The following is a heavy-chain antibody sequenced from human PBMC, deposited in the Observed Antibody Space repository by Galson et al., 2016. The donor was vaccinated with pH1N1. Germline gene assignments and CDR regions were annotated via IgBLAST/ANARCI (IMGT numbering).Heavy chain of an antibody. Sequence: SLRLSCAASGFSFSSSSMNWVRQAPGKGPEWISCISSSSSFIYYADSVKGRFTISRDKAQKSVFLQMHSLRGEDTAVYYCARGDTPVPDGPPTHFDSWGQGDLVTVSS. D-gene: IGHD1-14*01. J-gene: IGHJ4*02. CDR1: GFSFSSSS. V-gene: IGHV3-21*01. CDR2: ISSSSSFI. CDR3: ARGDTPVPDGPPTHFDS.